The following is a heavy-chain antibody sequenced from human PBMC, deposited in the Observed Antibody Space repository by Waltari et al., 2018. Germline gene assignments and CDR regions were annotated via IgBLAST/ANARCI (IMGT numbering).Heavy chain of an antibody. CDR1: GGTFSSYA. V-gene: IGHV1-69*06. J-gene: IGHJ3*02. CDR2: TIPIFGTA. CDR3: AGVSKVTVLDI. D-gene: IGHD2-21*02. Sequence: QVQLVQSGAEVKKPGSSVKVSCQASGGTFSSYAISLVRQAPGQGLEWMGRTIPIFGTANYAQKFQGRVTITADKSTSTAYMELSSLRSEDTDVYYCAGVSKVTVLDIWGQGTMVTVSS.